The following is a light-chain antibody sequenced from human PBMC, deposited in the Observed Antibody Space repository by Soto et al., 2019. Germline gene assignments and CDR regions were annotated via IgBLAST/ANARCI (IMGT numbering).Light chain of an antibody. J-gene: IGKJ2*01. CDR1: QNINDY. Sequence: DIQMTQSPSTLSASVGDRVTITCRASQNINDYLAWYQQKPGKSPKVLIYDASTLESGVPSRFSGSGSGTQFTLTISSLQPDDFATYFCQQYNSYLYTFGQGTKLEIK. CDR3: QQYNSYLYT. V-gene: IGKV1-5*01. CDR2: DAS.